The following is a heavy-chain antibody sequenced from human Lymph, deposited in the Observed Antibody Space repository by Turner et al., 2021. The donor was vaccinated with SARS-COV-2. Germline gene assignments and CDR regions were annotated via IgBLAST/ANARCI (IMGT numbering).Heavy chain of an antibody. CDR2: IIPILRIA. CDR1: GGTFSSYA. Sequence: QVQLVQSGAEVKKPGSSVKVSCKASGGTFSSYAISWVRQAPGQGLEWRGGIIPILRIATYAQKFKGRVTITADKSTSTAYMELSSLRSEDTAVFYGARVVGGFGELGYYYYYGMDVWGQGTTVTVSS. V-gene: IGHV1-69*10. CDR3: ARVVGGFGELGYYYYYGMDV. J-gene: IGHJ6*02. D-gene: IGHD3-10*01.